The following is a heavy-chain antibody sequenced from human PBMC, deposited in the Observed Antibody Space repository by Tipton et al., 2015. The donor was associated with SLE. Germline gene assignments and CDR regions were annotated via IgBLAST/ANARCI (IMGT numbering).Heavy chain of an antibody. Sequence: QVQLVQSGAEVKKPGASVKVSCKASGYTFAGNYIYWERQAPGQGLEWMGWIKPNGGGTTYAQDFQGRVTMTTDTSISTAYLELRRLTSDETGTLFWARGKVVPAARIDFWGQGTLVTISS. CDR3: ARGKVVPAARIDF. V-gene: IGHV1-2*02. CDR1: GYTFAGNY. D-gene: IGHD2-2*01. J-gene: IGHJ4*02. CDR2: IKPNGGGT.